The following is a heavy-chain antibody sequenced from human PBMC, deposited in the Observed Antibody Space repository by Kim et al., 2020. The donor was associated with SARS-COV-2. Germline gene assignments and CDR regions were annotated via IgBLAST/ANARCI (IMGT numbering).Heavy chain of an antibody. D-gene: IGHD6-6*01. J-gene: IGHJ5*02. CDR3: ARTQISAHPAGWFDS. V-gene: IGHV4-59*01. CDR2: VYYSGST. Sequence: SETLSLTCTVSGGSISSYYWSWIRQPPGKGLEWIGYVYYSGSTNYNPSLKSRVTISVDTSKHQFSLKLSSVTAADTAVYYCARTQISAHPAGWFDSWGQG. CDR1: GGSISSYY.